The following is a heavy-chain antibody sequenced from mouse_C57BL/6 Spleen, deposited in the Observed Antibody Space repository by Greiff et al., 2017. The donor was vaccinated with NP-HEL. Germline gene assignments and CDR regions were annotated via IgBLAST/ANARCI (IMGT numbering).Heavy chain of an antibody. CDR1: GYTFTDYE. J-gene: IGHJ2*01. D-gene: IGHD1-1*01. V-gene: IGHV1-15*01. Sequence: QVQLKESGAELVRPGASVTLSCKASGYTFTDYEMHWVKQTPVHGLEWIGAIDPETGGTAYNQKFKGKAILTADKSSSTAYMELRSLTSEDSAVYYCTIRYSRDWGKGTTLTVSS. CDR3: TIRYSRD. CDR2: IDPETGGT.